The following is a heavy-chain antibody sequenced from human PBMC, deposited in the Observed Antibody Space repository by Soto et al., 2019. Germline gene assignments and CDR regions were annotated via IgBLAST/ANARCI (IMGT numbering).Heavy chain of an antibody. CDR2: ISVSVGST. J-gene: IGHJ4*02. V-gene: IGHV3-23*01. D-gene: IGHD3-10*02. CDR3: AKRDVPHSMSNADFYDH. CDR1: GFPFAPST. Sequence: EVQLLQSGGGLVQPGGSLTLSCGVSGFPFAPSTMSWVRQAPGKGLEWVSTISVSVGSTYSADSVQGRFTVSSDISDNTLFLRMTSLTADDTAVYFCAKRDVPHSMSNADFYDHWGRGVLVTVSS.